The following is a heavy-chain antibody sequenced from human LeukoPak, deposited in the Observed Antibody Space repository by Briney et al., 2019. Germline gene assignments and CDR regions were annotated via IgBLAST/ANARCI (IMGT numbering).Heavy chain of an antibody. Sequence: GGSLRLSCAASGFTFSNYWMSWVRQAPGKGLEWVANINQGGSEKFYVDSVKGRFTISRDNSKNTLYLQMNSLRAEDTAVYYCASFMLDYWGQGTLVTVSS. CDR3: ASFMLDY. CDR1: GFTFSNYW. V-gene: IGHV3-7*03. CDR2: INQGGSEK. J-gene: IGHJ4*02.